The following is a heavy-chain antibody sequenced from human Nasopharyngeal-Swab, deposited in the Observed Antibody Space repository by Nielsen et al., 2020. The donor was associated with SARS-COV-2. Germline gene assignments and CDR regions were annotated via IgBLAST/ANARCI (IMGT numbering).Heavy chain of an antibody. CDR1: GDSISGINW. CDR3: AREGWEAENGYDY. V-gene: IGHV4-4*02. D-gene: IGHD1-26*01. CDR2: IHRSGPT. J-gene: IGHJ4*02. Sequence: SETLSLTCAVSGDSISGINWWSWVRQSPGQGLEWIGEIHRSGPTNYNPSLKSRVTMWLDKSKNQFSLELYSVTAADSAVYYCAREGWEAENGYDYWGQGTLVTVSS.